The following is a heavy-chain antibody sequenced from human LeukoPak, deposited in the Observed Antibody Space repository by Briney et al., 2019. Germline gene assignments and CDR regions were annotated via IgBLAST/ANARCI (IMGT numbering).Heavy chain of an antibody. J-gene: IGHJ6*03. Sequence: ASVKVPCKASGYTFTSYHMHWVRQAPGQGLEGMGIINPSGGRTSYAQKFQGRVTLTRDMSTSTVYMELSSLRSEDTAVYYCARAPGEGGYDSEYMDVWGKGTTVIVSS. CDR1: GYTFTSYH. V-gene: IGHV1-46*01. CDR2: INPSGGRT. CDR3: ARAPGEGGYDSEYMDV. D-gene: IGHD5-12*01.